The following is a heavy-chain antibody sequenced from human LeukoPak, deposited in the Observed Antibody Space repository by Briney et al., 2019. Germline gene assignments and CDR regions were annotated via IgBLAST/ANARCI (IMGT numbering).Heavy chain of an antibody. J-gene: IGHJ4*02. CDR1: GASISSYY. V-gene: IGHV4-59*01. D-gene: IGHD1-26*01. CDR2: ISYSGTT. CDR3: AREGGSHRDFDF. Sequence: SETLSLTCTVSGASISSYYWSWIRQPPGKGLEWLGYISYSGTTDYNPSLKSRVTISVDTSKNHFSLKLSFVTAADTALYYCAREGGSHRDFDFWGQGILVTVSS.